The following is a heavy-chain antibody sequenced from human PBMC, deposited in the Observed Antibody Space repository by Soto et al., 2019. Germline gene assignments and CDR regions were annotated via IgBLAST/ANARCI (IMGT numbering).Heavy chain of an antibody. V-gene: IGHV3-23*01. D-gene: IGHD3-22*01. CDR2: ISGSAIGT. J-gene: IGHJ4*02. CDR1: GFTFSSYD. Sequence: PGGSLRLACAASGFTFSSYDMNWVRQAPGKGLEWVSSISGSAIGTYYADSVKGRFTISRDNSKNTLYLQIHSLRAEDTAVYYCAKVGYFDTTGTSYFFDYWGQGTLVTVSS. CDR3: AKVGYFDTTGTSYFFDY.